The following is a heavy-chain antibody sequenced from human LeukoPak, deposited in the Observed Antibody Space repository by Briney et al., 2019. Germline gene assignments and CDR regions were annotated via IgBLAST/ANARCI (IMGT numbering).Heavy chain of an antibody. D-gene: IGHD6-19*01. CDR2: IHPASGGT. CDR1: GYTFTGYY. V-gene: IGHV1-2*02. J-gene: IGHJ1*01. CDR3: ARLAAVPG. Sequence: ASVKVSCKASGYTFTGYYLHWVRQAPGQGLEWMGWIHPASGGTNYAQKFQGRVTMTRETSVSTAYMELSSLRSDDTAVYYCARLAAVPGWGQGTLVIVSS.